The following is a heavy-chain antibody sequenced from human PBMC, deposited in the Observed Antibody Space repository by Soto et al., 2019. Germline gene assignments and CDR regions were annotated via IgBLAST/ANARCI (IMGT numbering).Heavy chain of an antibody. J-gene: IGHJ6*02. CDR2: IYYSGST. D-gene: IGHD6-6*01. Sequence: KPSETLSLTCTVSGGSISSYYWSWIRQPPGKGLERIGYIYYSGSTNYNPSLKSRVTISVDTSKNQFSLKLSSVTAADTAVYYCARDLYSSSRGYYYYYSGMDVWGQGTTVTVSS. CDR3: ARDLYSSSRGYYYYYSGMDV. V-gene: IGHV4-59*01. CDR1: GGSISSYY.